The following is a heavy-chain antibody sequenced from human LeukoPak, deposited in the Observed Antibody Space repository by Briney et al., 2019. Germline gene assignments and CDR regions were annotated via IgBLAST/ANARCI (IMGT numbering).Heavy chain of an antibody. Sequence: ASVKVSCKASGYTFTSYGISWVRQAPGQGLEWMGWISAYNGNTNYAQKLQGRVTMTEDTSTDTAYMELSSLRSEDTAVYYCATVLGYDFWSGYYPRYYFDYWGQGTLVTVSS. CDR2: ISAYNGNT. J-gene: IGHJ4*02. V-gene: IGHV1-18*01. CDR3: ATVLGYDFWSGYYPRYYFDY. D-gene: IGHD3-3*01. CDR1: GYTFTSYG.